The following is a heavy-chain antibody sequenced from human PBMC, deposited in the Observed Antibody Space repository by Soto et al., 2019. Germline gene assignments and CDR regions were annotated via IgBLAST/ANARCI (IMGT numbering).Heavy chain of an antibody. D-gene: IGHD3-10*01. CDR3: ASDLSGREDV. Sequence: GGSLRLSCAASGCTFSSYWMHWVRQAPGKGLVWVSRMNEDGGTTDYADSVKGRFTISRDNAKNTLYLQMNSLRVEDTAVYYCASDLSGREDVWGQGTKVTV. CDR2: MNEDGGTT. CDR1: GCTFSSYW. J-gene: IGHJ6*02. V-gene: IGHV3-74*01.